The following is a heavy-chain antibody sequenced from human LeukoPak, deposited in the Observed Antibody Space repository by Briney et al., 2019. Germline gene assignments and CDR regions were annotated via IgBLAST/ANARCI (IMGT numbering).Heavy chain of an antibody. V-gene: IGHV3-53*01. J-gene: IGHJ4*02. CDR3: ARRGDGGRSFDY. CDR2: IYSGGNT. CDR1: GFTVSSNY. D-gene: IGHD4-23*01. Sequence: GGSLRLSCAASGFTVSSNYLSWVRQAPGKGLECVSVIYSGGNTYYADSVKGRFTISRDNSKNTLFFQMNSLRAEDTAVYYCARRGDGGRSFDYWGQGTLVTVSS.